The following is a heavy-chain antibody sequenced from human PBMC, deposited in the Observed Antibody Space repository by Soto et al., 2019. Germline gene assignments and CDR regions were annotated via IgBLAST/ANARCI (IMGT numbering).Heavy chain of an antibody. J-gene: IGHJ5*02. V-gene: IGHV4-31*03. D-gene: IGHD3-22*01. Sequence: SETLSLTCTVSGGSIYSGDYYWSWIRQHPGKGLEWIGYIYYSGSTHYNPSLQSRVAMSIDTSKRQFSLELSSVSAADTAVYFCARGKDYYNDGLGNWFDPWGQGTLVTVSS. CDR3: ARGKDYYNDGLGNWFDP. CDR1: GGSIYSGDYY. CDR2: IYYSGST.